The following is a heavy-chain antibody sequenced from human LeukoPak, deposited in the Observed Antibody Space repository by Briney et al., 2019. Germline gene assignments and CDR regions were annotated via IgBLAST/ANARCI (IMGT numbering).Heavy chain of an antibody. CDR3: ARADGYSYGRFDY. D-gene: IGHD5-18*01. V-gene: IGHV4-61*05. Sequence: SETLSLTCTVSGGSISSSSYYWGWIRQPPGKGLEWIGYIYYSGSTNYNPSLKSRVTISVDTSKNQFPLKLSSVTAADTAVYYCARADGYSYGRFDYWGPGTLVTVSS. J-gene: IGHJ4*02. CDR1: GGSISSSSYY. CDR2: IYYSGST.